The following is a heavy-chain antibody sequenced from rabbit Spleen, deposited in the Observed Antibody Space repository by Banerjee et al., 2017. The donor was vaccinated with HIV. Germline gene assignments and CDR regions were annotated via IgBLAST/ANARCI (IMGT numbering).Heavy chain of an antibody. D-gene: IGHD2-1*01. CDR2: INTGSVTT. V-gene: IGHV1S43*01. J-gene: IGHJ3*01. CDR1: GFDLSSSW. Sequence: QSLEESGGDLVKPGASLTLTCTASGFDLSSSWMCWVRQAPGKGLEWIAYINTGSVTTDYASWVNGRFTISSDSAQNTVDLKMNSLTVADTATYFCARARDTYDDVGDFARLDLWGPGTLVTVS. CDR3: ARARDTYDDVGDFARLDL.